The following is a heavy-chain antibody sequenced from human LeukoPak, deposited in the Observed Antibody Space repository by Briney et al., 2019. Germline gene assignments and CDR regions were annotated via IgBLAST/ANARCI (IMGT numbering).Heavy chain of an antibody. D-gene: IGHD5-24*01. CDR2: IYHSGST. Sequence: SETLSLTCAVSGGSISSSNWWSWVRQPPGKGLEWIGEIYHSGSTNYNPSLKSRVTISVDKSKNQFSLKLSSVTAADTAVYYCAGQDGYNPYFDYWGQGTLVTVSS. V-gene: IGHV4-4*02. CDR3: AGQDGYNPYFDY. J-gene: IGHJ4*02. CDR1: GGSISSSNW.